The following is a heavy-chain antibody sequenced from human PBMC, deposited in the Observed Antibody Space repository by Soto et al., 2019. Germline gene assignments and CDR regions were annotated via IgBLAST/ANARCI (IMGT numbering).Heavy chain of an antibody. CDR3: ARSESVVPAFDAFDI. Sequence: SGESLKISCKGSGYSFTSYWIGWVRQMPGKGLEWMGIIYPGDSDTRYSPSFQGQVTISADKSISTAYLQWSSLKASDTAMYYCARSESVVPAFDAFDIWGQGTMVTVSS. J-gene: IGHJ3*02. V-gene: IGHV5-51*01. CDR1: GYSFTSYW. D-gene: IGHD2-2*01. CDR2: IYPGDSDT.